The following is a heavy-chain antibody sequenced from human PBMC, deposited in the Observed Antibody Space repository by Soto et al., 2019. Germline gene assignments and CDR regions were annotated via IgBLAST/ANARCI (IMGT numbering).Heavy chain of an antibody. CDR2: IYPGDSDT. CDR3: ARSPPYCSSTSCYLHY. J-gene: IGHJ4*02. Sequence: GESLKISCKGSGYSFTSYWIGWVRQMPGKGLEWMGIIYPGDSDTRYSPSFQGQVTISADKSISTAYLQWSSLKASDTAMYYCARSPPYCSSTSCYLHYWGQGTLVTVSS. D-gene: IGHD2-2*01. V-gene: IGHV5-51*01. CDR1: GYSFTSYW.